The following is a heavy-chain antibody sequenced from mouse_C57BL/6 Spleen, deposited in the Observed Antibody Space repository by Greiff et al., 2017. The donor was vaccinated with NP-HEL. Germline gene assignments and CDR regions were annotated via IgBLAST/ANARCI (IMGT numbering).Heavy chain of an antibody. CDR3: ARGGPIYYGSSYAWFAY. D-gene: IGHD1-1*01. CDR1: GYTFTDYN. V-gene: IGHV1-18*01. Sequence: EVQLQQSGPELVKPGASVKIPCKASGYTFTDYNMDWVKQSHGKSLEWIGDINPNNGGTIYNQKFKGKATLTVDKSSSTAYMELRSLTSEDTAVYYCARGGPIYYGSSYAWFAYWGQGTLVTVSA. J-gene: IGHJ3*01. CDR2: INPNNGGT.